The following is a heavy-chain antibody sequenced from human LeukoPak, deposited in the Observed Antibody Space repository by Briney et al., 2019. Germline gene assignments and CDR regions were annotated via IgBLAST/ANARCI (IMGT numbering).Heavy chain of an antibody. V-gene: IGHV5-51*01. Sequence: GESLKISCKGSGYSFTSYWIGWVRQTPGKGLEWMGIIYPGDSDTRYSPSFQGQVTISADKSISTAYLQWSSLKASDTALYYRARHSRGFYDSSGYYPRVWGQGTLVTVSS. D-gene: IGHD3-22*01. CDR2: IYPGDSDT. J-gene: IGHJ4*02. CDR1: GYSFTSYW. CDR3: ARHSRGFYDSSGYYPRV.